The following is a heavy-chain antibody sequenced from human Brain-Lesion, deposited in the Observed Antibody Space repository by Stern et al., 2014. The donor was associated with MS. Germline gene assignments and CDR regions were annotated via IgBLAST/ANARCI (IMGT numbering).Heavy chain of an antibody. D-gene: IGHD1-26*01. J-gene: IGHJ4*02. CDR1: GYTLTELS. CDR3: ATLSPGAGGNYYRHFDY. V-gene: IGHV1-24*01. Sequence: QVQLVESGAEVKKPGASVKVSCKVSGYTLTELSMHWARQAPRKGLEWMGGFDPEDGETIYAQKFQGRVTIAEDTSSDTAYMELSSLRSEDTAVYYCATLSPGAGGNYYRHFDYWGQGTLVTVSS. CDR2: FDPEDGET.